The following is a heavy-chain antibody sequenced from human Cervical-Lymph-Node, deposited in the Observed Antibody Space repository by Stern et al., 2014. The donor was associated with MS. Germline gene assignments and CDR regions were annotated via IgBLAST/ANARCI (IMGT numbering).Heavy chain of an antibody. Sequence: QLQLQESGPGLVKPSETLSLTCTVSGDSISTSDYYWGWIRQPPGRGLEWIGSVYYSGTTYYNPSLTSRVTISVDTPKSPFSLGLSSRTAADTAVYYCARRAAVTTFGLGGYFDYWGHGTLVTVSS. J-gene: IGHJ4*03. V-gene: IGHV4-39*02. CDR2: VYYSGTT. CDR3: ARRAAVTTFGLGGYFDY. CDR1: GDSISTSDYY. D-gene: IGHD4-17*01.